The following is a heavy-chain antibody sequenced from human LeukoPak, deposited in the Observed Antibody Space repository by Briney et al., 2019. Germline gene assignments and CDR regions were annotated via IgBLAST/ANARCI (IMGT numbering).Heavy chain of an antibody. V-gene: IGHV1-69-2*01. CDR2: VDPEDGEA. CDR3: ATGPSSSHPDY. CDR1: GYSFTDSY. Sequence: ASVKVSCKISGYSFTDSYMHWIQQAPGKGLGWVGLVDPEDGEAIYAEKFQGRVTITADTSADTSYMELSSLRSDDTAVYYCATGPSSSHPDYWGQETLVTVSS. D-gene: IGHD6-6*01. J-gene: IGHJ4*02.